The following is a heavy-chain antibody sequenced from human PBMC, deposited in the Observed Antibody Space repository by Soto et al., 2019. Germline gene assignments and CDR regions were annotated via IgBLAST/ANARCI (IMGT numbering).Heavy chain of an antibody. Sequence: GASVKVSCKASGGTFSSYAISWVRQAPGQGLEWMGGIIPIFGTANYAQKFQGRVTITADESTSTAYMELSSLRSEDTAVYYCATRSITMIVVASYYGMDVWGQGTTVTVSS. V-gene: IGHV1-69*13. CDR3: ATRSITMIVVASYYGMDV. CDR1: GGTFSSYA. CDR2: IIPIFGTA. J-gene: IGHJ6*02. D-gene: IGHD3-22*01.